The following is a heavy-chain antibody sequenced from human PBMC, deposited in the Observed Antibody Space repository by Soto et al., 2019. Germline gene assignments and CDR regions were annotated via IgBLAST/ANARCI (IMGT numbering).Heavy chain of an antibody. J-gene: IGHJ4*02. Sequence: VLLQESGPGLLRPSETLSLTCTVSDDSFRGAEYYWSWIRQPLGKGPEWIGYTYYNGDTKYNPALRSRVTMSEDTSKNQFPLGLSFVTAADTAVYFCAKGPAYIDGWRTFDLWGRGILVTVSS. CDR2: TYYNGDT. D-gene: IGHD6-19*01. CDR3: AKGPAYIDGWRTFDL. V-gene: IGHV4-61*08. CDR1: DDSFRGAEYY.